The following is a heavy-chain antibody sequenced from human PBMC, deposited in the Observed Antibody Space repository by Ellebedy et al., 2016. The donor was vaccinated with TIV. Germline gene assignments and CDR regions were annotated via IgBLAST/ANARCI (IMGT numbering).Heavy chain of an antibody. CDR1: GGSISSSSSS. V-gene: IGHV4-39*07. CDR3: ARALDY. CDR2: IYYSGST. J-gene: IGHJ4*02. Sequence: MPSETLSPTCTVPGGSISSSSSSWGWIRQPPGKGLEWIGSIYYSGSTYYNPSLKSRVTISVDTSKNQFSLKLSSVTAADTAVYYCARALDYWGQGTLVTVSS.